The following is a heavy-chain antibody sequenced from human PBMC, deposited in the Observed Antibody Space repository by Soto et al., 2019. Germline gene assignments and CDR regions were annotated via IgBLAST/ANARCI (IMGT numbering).Heavy chain of an antibody. Sequence: QVQLVESGGGVVQPGTSLRLSCAASGFTFSSFGMHWVRQAPGKGLEWLPLIWYDASHKYYADSVKGRFTISRDNSKNTLYLQVNSLRAEDTAVYYCARDATIPFDYWGQGTLVTVSS. D-gene: IGHD5-12*01. CDR1: GFTFSSFG. V-gene: IGHV3-33*01. CDR2: IWYDASHK. J-gene: IGHJ4*02. CDR3: ARDATIPFDY.